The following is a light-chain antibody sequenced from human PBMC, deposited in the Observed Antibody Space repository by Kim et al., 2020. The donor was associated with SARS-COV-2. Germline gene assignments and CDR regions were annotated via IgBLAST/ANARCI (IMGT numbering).Light chain of an antibody. CDR2: GAS. CDR1: QSVSSNY. V-gene: IGKV3-20*01. Sequence: EIVLTQSPDTLSLSPGERATLPCRANQSVSSNYLAWYHQKPGQAPRLLIYGASLRATGVPDRFSASGSGTDFTLTINRLEPEDFVLYYCQQYGNSPLTFGGGTKVDIK. CDR3: QQYGNSPLT. J-gene: IGKJ4*01.